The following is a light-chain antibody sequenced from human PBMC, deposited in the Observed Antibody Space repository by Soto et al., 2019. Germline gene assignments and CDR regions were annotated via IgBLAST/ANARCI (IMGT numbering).Light chain of an antibody. V-gene: IGKV3-20*01. CDR1: QSLSSNY. CDR2: DAV. CDR3: QQYDRSPWT. Sequence: EIVLTQSPGTLSLSPGERATLSCRASQSLSSNYLAWYQQKSGQAPRLLIYDAVTRATGIPDRFSGSGSGTDFTLTISRLEPEDSAVYYCQQYDRSPWTFGQGTKVEIK. J-gene: IGKJ1*01.